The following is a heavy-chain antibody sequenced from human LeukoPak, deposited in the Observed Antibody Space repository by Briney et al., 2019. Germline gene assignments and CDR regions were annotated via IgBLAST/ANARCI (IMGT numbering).Heavy chain of an antibody. V-gene: IGHV1-18*04. J-gene: IGHJ4*02. D-gene: IGHD6-13*01. Sequence: EASVKVSCKASGYTFTSYGISWVRQAPGQGLEWMGWISAYNGNTNYAQKLQGRVTMTTDTSTSTAYMELRSLRSDDTAVYYCARDPNLRYSSSWYFDYWGQGTLVTVSS. CDR2: ISAYNGNT. CDR1: GYTFTSYG. CDR3: ARDPNLRYSSSWYFDY.